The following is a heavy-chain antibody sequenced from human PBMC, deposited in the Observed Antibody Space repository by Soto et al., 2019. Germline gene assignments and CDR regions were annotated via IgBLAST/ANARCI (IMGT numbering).Heavy chain of an antibody. CDR3: ASGQVGGVATH. V-gene: IGHV4-34*01. CDR1: GGSLSGYY. CDR2: VKDGGHT. Sequence: QVQLQQWGAGLLKPSETLSLNCAVTGGSLSGYYWSWIRQPPGKGLEWIGEVKDGGHTNYSPSLRGRVTISSDTCNNQSSLRMNSVTAPDPGVYYRASGQVGGVATHCVQGSLVPVSS. D-gene: IGHD5-12*01. J-gene: IGHJ4*02.